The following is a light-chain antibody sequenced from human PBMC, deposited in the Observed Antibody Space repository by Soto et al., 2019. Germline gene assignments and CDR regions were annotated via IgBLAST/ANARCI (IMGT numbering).Light chain of an antibody. CDR1: QSVSSNY. J-gene: IGKJ1*01. CDR3: QHYGSSPET. CDR2: GAS. V-gene: IGKV3-20*01. Sequence: EIVLTQSPGTLSLSPGERATLSCRASQSVSSNYLAWYQQKPGQAPRLLIYGASSRATGIPDRFSGSGSGTDFTLNISRLEPEDFAVYYCQHYGSSPETFGQGTKVDI.